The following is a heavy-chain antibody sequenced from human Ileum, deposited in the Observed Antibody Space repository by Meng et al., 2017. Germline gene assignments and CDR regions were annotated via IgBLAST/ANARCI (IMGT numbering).Heavy chain of an antibody. Sequence: EEQGVGLGGGLVQPGGFLGLSCQASGFTLSSYWMHWVRQAPGKGLVWVARINTDGSDTRYADSVKGRFTISRDNAQNMVYLQMNSLRAEDTAVYYCARDKPHNWFDPWGQGTLVTVSS. CDR1: GFTLSSYW. CDR3: ARDKPHNWFDP. V-gene: IGHV3-74*01. J-gene: IGHJ5*02. CDR2: INTDGSDT.